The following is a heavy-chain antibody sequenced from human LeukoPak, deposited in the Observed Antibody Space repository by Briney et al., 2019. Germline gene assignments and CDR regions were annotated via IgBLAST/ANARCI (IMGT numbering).Heavy chain of an antibody. CDR3: ARDLTGKYYIAY. V-gene: IGHV3-7*01. D-gene: IGHD2-8*02. CDR1: GFTFSRYW. CDR2: IKQDGSEK. J-gene: IGHJ4*02. Sequence: PGGSLRLSCAASGFTFSRYWMSWVRQAPGKGLEWVANIKQDGSEKYYVDSVKGRFTISRDNSKNTVHLQMNSLRAADTALYSCARDLTGKYYIAYWGQGTLVTVSS.